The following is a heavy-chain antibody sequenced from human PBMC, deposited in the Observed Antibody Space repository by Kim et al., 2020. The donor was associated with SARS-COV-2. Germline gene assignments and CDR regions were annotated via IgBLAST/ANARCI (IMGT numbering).Heavy chain of an antibody. Sequence: GGSLRLSCAASGFTFNTYWMTWVRQAPGKGLEWVANIKHDGSEKYYLDSVSGRFTISRDNAQNSLYLQMNTLRADDTAVYYCARRYFDKYFFDYWGHGALVTVSS. J-gene: IGHJ4*01. V-gene: IGHV3-7*01. D-gene: IGHD3-9*01. CDR1: GFTFNTYW. CDR2: IKHDGSEK. CDR3: ARRYFDKYFFDY.